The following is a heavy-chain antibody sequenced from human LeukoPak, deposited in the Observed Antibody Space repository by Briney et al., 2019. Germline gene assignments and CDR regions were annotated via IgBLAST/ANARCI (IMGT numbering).Heavy chain of an antibody. J-gene: IGHJ6*02. CDR1: GYTFNSYD. D-gene: IGHD2-2*02. CDR3: ARGGGCSSTSCYTRVGYYYYYGMDV. CDR2: MNPNSGNT. V-gene: IGHV1-8*01. Sequence: ASVKVSCKASGYTFNSYDINWVRQATGQGLEWMGWMNPNSGNTGYAQKFQGRVTMTRNNSISTAYMELSSLRSEDTAVYYCARGGGCSSTSCYTRVGYYYYYGMDVWGQGTTVTVSS.